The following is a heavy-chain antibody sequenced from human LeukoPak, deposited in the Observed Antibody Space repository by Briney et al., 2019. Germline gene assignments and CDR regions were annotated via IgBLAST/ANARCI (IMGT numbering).Heavy chain of an antibody. J-gene: IGHJ4*02. Sequence: KTGGSLRLSCAASGFTVSSTYMSWVRQAPGKGLEWVSSISSSSSYINYADSVKGRFTISRDNAKNSLYLQMNSLRAEDTAVYYCARATDGDYVPYWGQGTLVTVSS. V-gene: IGHV3-21*01. CDR3: ARATDGDYVPY. CDR2: ISSSSSYI. CDR1: GFTVSSTY. D-gene: IGHD4-17*01.